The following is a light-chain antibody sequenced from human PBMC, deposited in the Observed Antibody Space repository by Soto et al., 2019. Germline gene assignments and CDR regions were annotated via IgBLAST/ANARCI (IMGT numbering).Light chain of an antibody. Sequence: EIVMTQSPSTLSVSPGERATLSCRASQSVSSKLAWYQQKPGQAPRLLIYGASTRATGIPARFSGSGSGTEFTLIISSLQSEDSAVYYCQQYNRWLWTFGQGTKVDIK. CDR2: GAS. V-gene: IGKV3-15*01. CDR3: QQYNRWLWT. J-gene: IGKJ1*01. CDR1: QSVSSK.